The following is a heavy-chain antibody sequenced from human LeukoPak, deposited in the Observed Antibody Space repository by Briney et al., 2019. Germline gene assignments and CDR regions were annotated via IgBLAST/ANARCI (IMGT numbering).Heavy chain of an antibody. CDR1: GGSISSGGYS. CDR2: IYHSGST. Sequence: PSQTLSLTCAVSGGSISSGGYSWSWIRQPPGKGLEWIGYIYHSGSTYYNPSLKSQVTISVDRSKNQFSLKLSSVTAADTAVYYRARASSWGYFDYWGQGTLVTVSS. D-gene: IGHD3-16*01. J-gene: IGHJ4*02. V-gene: IGHV4-30-2*01. CDR3: ARASSWGYFDY.